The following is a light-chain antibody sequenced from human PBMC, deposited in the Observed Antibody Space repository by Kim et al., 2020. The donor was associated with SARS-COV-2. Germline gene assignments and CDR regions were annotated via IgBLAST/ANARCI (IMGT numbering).Light chain of an antibody. CDR1: QSVSSTY. J-gene: IGKJ4*01. V-gene: IGKV3-20*01. Sequence: SPGESAPLSCRASQSVSSTYLAWYQQKPGQAPRLLFYGASNRATGIPDRFSGSGSGTDFTLTISRLEPEDFAVFYCQQYGSSYITFGGGTKLEI. CDR3: QQYGSSYIT. CDR2: GAS.